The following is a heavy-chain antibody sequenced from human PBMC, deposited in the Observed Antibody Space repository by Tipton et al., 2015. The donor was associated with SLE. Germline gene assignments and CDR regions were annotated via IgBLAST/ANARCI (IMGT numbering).Heavy chain of an antibody. J-gene: IGHJ3*02. Sequence: TLSLTCTVSGASISSYSWSWIRQPPGKGLEWIGFMYYSGTTNYNPSLKSRVTISIDTSKKQLSLKLRSVTAADTAVYYCARGSSAFEIWGQGTLVTVSS. D-gene: IGHD3-10*01. CDR1: GASISSYS. CDR2: MYYSGTT. CDR3: ARGSSAFEI. V-gene: IGHV4-59*01.